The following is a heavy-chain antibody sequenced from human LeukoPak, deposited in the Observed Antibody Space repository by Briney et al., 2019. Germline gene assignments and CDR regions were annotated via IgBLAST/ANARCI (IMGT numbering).Heavy chain of an antibody. CDR2: INAGNGNT. CDR1: GYTFTSYA. Sequence: ASVKVSCKASGYTFTSYAMHWVRQAPGQRLEWMGWINAGNGNTKYSQKFQGRVTITRDTSASTAYMELSSLRSEDTAVYYCARTYYYGSGSYHWFDPWGQGTLVTVSS. CDR3: ARTYYYGSGSYHWFDP. D-gene: IGHD3-10*01. J-gene: IGHJ5*02. V-gene: IGHV1-3*01.